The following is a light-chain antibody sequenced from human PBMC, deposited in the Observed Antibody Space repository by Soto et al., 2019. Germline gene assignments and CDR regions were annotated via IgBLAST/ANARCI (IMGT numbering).Light chain of an antibody. CDR3: SSYSSSSTLVV. Sequence: QSALTQPASVSGSPGQSITISCTGTSSDVGGFLYVSWFQQHPGKAPKLMIYAVSNRPSGISNRLSGSKSGNTASLTISGLQAEDEADYYCSSYSSSSTLVVFGGGTKLTVL. CDR2: AVS. J-gene: IGLJ2*01. V-gene: IGLV2-14*01. CDR1: SSDVGGFLY.